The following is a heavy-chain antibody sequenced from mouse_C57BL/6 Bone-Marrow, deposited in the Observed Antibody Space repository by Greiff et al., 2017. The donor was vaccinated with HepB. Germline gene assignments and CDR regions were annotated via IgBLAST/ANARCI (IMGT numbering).Heavy chain of an antibody. J-gene: IGHJ1*03. CDR3: ARLYYYVSSYGYFDV. CDR1: GYAFTNYL. Sequence: VQLVESGAELVRPGTSVKVSCKASGYAFTNYLIEWVKQRPGQGLEWIGVINPGSGGTNYNEKFKGKATLTADKSSSTAYMQLSSLTSEDSAVYFCARLYYYVSSYGYFDVWGTGTTVTVSS. CDR2: INPGSGGT. D-gene: IGHD1-1*01. V-gene: IGHV1-54*01.